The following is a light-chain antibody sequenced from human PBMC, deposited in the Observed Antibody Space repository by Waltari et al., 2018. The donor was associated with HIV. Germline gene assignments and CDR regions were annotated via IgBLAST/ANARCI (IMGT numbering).Light chain of an antibody. J-gene: IGLJ3*02. CDR1: SSSIGSGS. CDR3: GAWNGSPSGPV. CDR2: RND. Sequence: QSVLTQPPSVSGAPGQTVTVSCSGSSSSIGSGSVCWYQQLPGAAPKLVIYRNDQRPSGVPDRFSGSKSGTSASLAISGLRSEDEAVYYCGAWNGSPSGPVFGGGTKLTVL. V-gene: IGLV1-47*01.